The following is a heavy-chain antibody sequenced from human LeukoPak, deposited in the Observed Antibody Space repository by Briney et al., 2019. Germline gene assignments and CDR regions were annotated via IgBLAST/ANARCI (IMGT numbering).Heavy chain of an antibody. D-gene: IGHD3-22*01. J-gene: IGHJ4*02. CDR3: ARMGYYYDSSGWEAY. V-gene: IGHV3-7*01. CDR2: IKQDGSEK. CDR1: GFTFSSYW. Sequence: PGRSLRPACAASGFTFSSYWMSWVRQAPGKGLEWVANIKQDGSEKYYVDSVKGRFTISRDNAKNSLYLQMNSLRAEDTAVYYCARMGYYYDSSGWEAYWGQGTLVTVSS.